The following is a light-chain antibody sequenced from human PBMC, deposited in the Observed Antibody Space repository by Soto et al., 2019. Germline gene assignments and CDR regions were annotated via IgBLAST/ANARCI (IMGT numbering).Light chain of an antibody. CDR2: DAA. CDR1: QSASTW. V-gene: IGKV1-5*01. Sequence: DIQMTQSPSTLSASVGDRVTLSCRASQSASTWLAWYQQKPGKAPKLLIYDAAILESGVPSRFSDSGSGTDFTLTISSLQPDDFATYYCQQYNSFPTFGGGTKVEI. J-gene: IGKJ4*01. CDR3: QQYNSFPT.